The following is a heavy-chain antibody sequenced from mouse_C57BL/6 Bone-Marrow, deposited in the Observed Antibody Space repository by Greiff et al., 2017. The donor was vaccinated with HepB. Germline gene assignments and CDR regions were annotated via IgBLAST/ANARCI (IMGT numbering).Heavy chain of an antibody. V-gene: IGHV7-3*01. CDR3: ARYGGGVRYFDV. D-gene: IGHD2-5*01. CDR1: GFTFTDYY. J-gene: IGHJ1*03. CDR2: IRNKANGYTT. Sequence: DVMLVESGGGLVQPGGSLSLSCAASGFTFTDYYMSWVRQPPGKALEWLGFIRNKANGYTTEYNASVKGRFTISRENSQSILYLQMNALRAEDSATYYCARYGGGVRYFDVWGTGTTVTVSS.